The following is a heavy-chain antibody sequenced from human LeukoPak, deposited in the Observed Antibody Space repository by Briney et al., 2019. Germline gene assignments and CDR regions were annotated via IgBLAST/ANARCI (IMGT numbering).Heavy chain of an antibody. J-gene: IGHJ6*03. CDR1: GFTFSSYG. CDR2: IRYDGSNK. D-gene: IGHD1/OR15-1a*01. V-gene: IGHV3-30*02. Sequence: GGSLRLSCAASGFTFSSYGMHWVRQAPGKGLEWVAFIRYDGSNKYYADSVKGRFTISRDNSKSTLYLQMNSLRAEDTAVYYCAKDRFLMNNYMDVWGKGTTVTVSS. CDR3: AKDRFLMNNYMDV.